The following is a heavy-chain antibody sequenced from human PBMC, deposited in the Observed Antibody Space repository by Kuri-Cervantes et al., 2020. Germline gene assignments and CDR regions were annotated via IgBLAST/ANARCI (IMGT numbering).Heavy chain of an antibody. Sequence: GESLKISCAASGFTFSSYDMHWVRQATGKGLEWVSAIGTAGDTYYPGSVKGRFTISRENAKNSLYLQMNNLRAGDTAVYYCARENYYDSGAAFDIWGQGTMVTVS. CDR3: ARENYYDSGAAFDI. CDR2: IGTAGDT. J-gene: IGHJ3*02. D-gene: IGHD3-22*01. CDR1: GFTFSSYD. V-gene: IGHV3-13*01.